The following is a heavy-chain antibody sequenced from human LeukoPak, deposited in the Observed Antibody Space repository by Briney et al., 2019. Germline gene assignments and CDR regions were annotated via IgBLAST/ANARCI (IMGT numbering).Heavy chain of an antibody. CDR2: IIPILGIA. CDR1: GGTFSSYT. J-gene: IGHJ5*02. CDR3: AGSRDIVVVPAAIVTPANWFDP. Sequence: SVKVSCKASGGTFSSYTISWVRQAPGQGLEWMGRIIPILGIANYAQKFQGRVTITADKSTSTAYMELSSLRSEDTAVYYCAGSRDIVVVPAAIVTPANWFDPWGQGTLVTVSS. D-gene: IGHD2-2*02. V-gene: IGHV1-69*02.